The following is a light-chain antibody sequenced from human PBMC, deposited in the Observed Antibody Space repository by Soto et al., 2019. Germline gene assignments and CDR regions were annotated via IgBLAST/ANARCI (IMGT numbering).Light chain of an antibody. Sequence: EIVLTQSPGTLSLSPGERATLSCRASQSVSSSYLAWYQHKPGQAPRLLIYGASSRATGIPDRFSGSGSGKDFTLTISRLEPEDVAVYYCQQYGSSPHTFGQGTKLEIK. J-gene: IGKJ2*01. CDR1: QSVSSSY. V-gene: IGKV3-20*01. CDR3: QQYGSSPHT. CDR2: GAS.